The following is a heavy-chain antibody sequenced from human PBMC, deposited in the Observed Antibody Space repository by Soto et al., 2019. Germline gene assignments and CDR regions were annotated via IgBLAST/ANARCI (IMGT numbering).Heavy chain of an antibody. CDR2: IFPGDSDT. D-gene: IGHD2-21*02. J-gene: IGHJ3*01. CDR3: ARASIVVTAIPSAFDV. V-gene: IGHV5-51*01. CDR1: GNTFNAYW. Sequence: GESLKISCRVSGNTFNAYWIGWVRQMPGKGLEWKGIIFPGDSDTIYSPSFQGQVTMSVDKSINPAYLQWRSLTASDTAIYFCARASIVVTAIPSAFDVWGQGTMVTVSS.